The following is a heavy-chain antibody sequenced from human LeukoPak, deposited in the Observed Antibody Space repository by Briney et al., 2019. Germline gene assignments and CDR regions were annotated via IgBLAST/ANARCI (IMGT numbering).Heavy chain of an antibody. D-gene: IGHD6-6*01. V-gene: IGHV1-18*01. Sequence: GASVKVSCKASGYTFTSYGISWVRQAPGQGLEWMGWISAYNGNTNYAQKLQGRVTMTTDTSTSTAYMELSRLRSDDTAVYYCASRLSSSSRDYWGQGTLVTVSS. CDR3: ASRLSSSSRDY. CDR1: GYTFTSYG. J-gene: IGHJ4*02. CDR2: ISAYNGNT.